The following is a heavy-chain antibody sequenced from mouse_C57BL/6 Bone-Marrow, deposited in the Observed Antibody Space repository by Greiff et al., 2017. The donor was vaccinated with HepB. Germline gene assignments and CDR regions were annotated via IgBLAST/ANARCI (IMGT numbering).Heavy chain of an antibody. CDR1: GFTFSSYT. Sequence: EVKLVESGGGLVKPGGSLKLSCAASGFTFSSYTMSWVRQTPEKRLEWVATISGGGGNTYYPDSVKGRFTISRDNAKNTLYLQMSSLRSEDTALYYCARLPYYYGSPDYWGQGTSVTVSS. CDR2: ISGGGGNT. D-gene: IGHD1-1*01. J-gene: IGHJ4*01. CDR3: ARLPYYYGSPDY. V-gene: IGHV5-9*01.